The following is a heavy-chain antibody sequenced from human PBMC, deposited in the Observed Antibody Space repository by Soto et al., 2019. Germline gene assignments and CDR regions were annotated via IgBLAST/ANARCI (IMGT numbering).Heavy chain of an antibody. CDR3: ARESLDRDDAFDI. CDR1: GGTFSSYA. D-gene: IGHD1-1*01. V-gene: IGHV1-2*02. Sequence: ASVKVSCKASGGTFSSYAISWVRQAPGQGLGWMGWINPNSGGTNSAQKFQGRVTMTRDTSISTAYMELSRLRYDDTAVYYCARESLDRDDAFDIWGQGTMVTV. CDR2: INPNSGGT. J-gene: IGHJ3*02.